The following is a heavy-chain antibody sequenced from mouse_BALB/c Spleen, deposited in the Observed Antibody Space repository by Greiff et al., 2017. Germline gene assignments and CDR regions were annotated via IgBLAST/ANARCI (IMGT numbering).Heavy chain of an antibody. D-gene: IGHD1-1*01. CDR1: GYTFTDYA. Sequence: QVQLQQSGAELVRPGVSVKISCKGSGYTFTDYAMHWVKQSHAKSLEWIGVISTYYGDASYNQKFKGKATMTVDKSSSTAYMELARLTSEDSAIYYCAREGTTVVFDYWGQGTTLTVSS. V-gene: IGHV1S137*01. J-gene: IGHJ2*01. CDR2: ISTYYGDA. CDR3: AREGTTVVFDY.